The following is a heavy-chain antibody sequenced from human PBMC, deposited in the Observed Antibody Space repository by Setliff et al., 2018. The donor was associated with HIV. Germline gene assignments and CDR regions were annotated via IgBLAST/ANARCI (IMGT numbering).Heavy chain of an antibody. Sequence: SVKVSCKASGFTFTDSAVQWVRQTRGQRLEWIGWIVVGRGNTNYAQQFRGRVTMTRNTSISTAYMELSSLRSDDTAMYYCARERPYCSGGSCYGLNYFDCWGQGTLVTVSS. CDR2: IVVGRGNT. J-gene: IGHJ4*02. CDR3: ARERPYCSGGSCYGLNYFDC. V-gene: IGHV1-58*01. D-gene: IGHD2-15*01. CDR1: GFTFTDSA.